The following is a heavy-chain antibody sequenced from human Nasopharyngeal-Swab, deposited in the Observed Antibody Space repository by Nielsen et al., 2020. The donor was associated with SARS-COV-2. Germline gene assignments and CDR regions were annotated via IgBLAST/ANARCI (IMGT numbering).Heavy chain of an antibody. V-gene: IGHV3-48*04. Sequence: GGSLRLSCAASGFPFSGYSMNWVRQAPGKGLEWVSYISNGGSIIYYADSVKGRFTISRDNAGTSLSLQMNSLRAEDTAVYYCARFSNKGNRYWFFDLWGRGTLVTVSS. J-gene: IGHJ2*01. CDR1: GFPFSGYS. D-gene: IGHD1-14*01. CDR3: ARFSNKGNRYWFFDL. CDR2: ISNGGSII.